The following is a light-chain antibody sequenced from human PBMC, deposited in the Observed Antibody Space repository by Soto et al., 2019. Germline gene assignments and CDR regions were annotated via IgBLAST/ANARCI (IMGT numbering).Light chain of an antibody. V-gene: IGKV3-11*01. J-gene: IGKJ2*01. CDR3: QERSNWPLYT. Sequence: EIVLTQSPATLSLSPGERATLSCRASQSVSNYLAWYQQKPGQAPRLLIYLASNRATGIPARFSGSGSGTDFTLTISSLEPEDFAVYYCQERSNWPLYTFGQGTKLEIK. CDR1: QSVSNY. CDR2: LAS.